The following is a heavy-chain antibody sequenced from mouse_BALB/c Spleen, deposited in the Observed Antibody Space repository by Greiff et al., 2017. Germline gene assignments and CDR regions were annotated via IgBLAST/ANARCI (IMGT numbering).Heavy chain of an antibody. CDR1: GFSLTSYG. V-gene: IGHV2-9*02. CDR3: ARARPYAMDY. Sequence: VHLVESGPGLVAPSQSLSITCTVSGFSLTSYGVHWVRQPPGKGLEWLGVIWAGGSTNYNSALMSRLSISKDNSKSQVFLKMNSLQTDDTAMYYCARARPYAMDYWGQGTSVTVSS. D-gene: IGHD1-2*01. CDR2: IWAGGST. J-gene: IGHJ4*01.